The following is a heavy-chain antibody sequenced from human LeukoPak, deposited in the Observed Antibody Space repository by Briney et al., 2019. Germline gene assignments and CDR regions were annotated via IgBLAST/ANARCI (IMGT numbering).Heavy chain of an antibody. V-gene: IGHV1-8*02. Sequence: ASVKVSCKASGYTFTSYGINWVRQATGQGLEWMGWMNPNSGNTGYAQKFQGRVTMTRNTSISTAYMELSSLRSEDTAVYYCARGWMVRGVITRTNYYYGMDVWGQGTTVTVSS. CDR1: GYTFTSYG. D-gene: IGHD3-10*01. J-gene: IGHJ6*02. CDR2: MNPNSGNT. CDR3: ARGWMVRGVITRTNYYYGMDV.